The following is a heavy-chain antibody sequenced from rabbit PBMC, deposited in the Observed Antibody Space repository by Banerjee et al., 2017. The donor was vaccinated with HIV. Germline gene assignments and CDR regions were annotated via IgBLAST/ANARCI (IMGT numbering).Heavy chain of an antibody. D-gene: IGHD8-1*01. J-gene: IGHJ4*01. V-gene: IGHV1S40*01. Sequence: QSLEESGGDLVKPGASLTLTCTASGFSFSSNYYMCWVRQAPGKGLEWIACIYIGSSGSTYYASWAKGRFTISKTSSTTVTLQMTSLTAADTATYFCARSGYGGTSYFNLWGPGTLVTVS. CDR2: IYIGSSGST. CDR1: GFSFSSNYY. CDR3: ARSGYGGTSYFNL.